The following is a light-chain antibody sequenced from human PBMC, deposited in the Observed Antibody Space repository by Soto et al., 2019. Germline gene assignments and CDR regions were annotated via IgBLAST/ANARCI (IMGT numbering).Light chain of an antibody. Sequence: IQMTQSPSSLSASVCDRVTITCRASQYISTSLNWYQQKPGNAPNLLIYDASRLQSGVPARFSGSGSATEFTLSISSLQPDDFATYYCQQYDSYSRKFGQGTKVDIK. J-gene: IGKJ1*01. CDR3: QQYDSYSRK. CDR2: DAS. CDR1: QYISTS. V-gene: IGKV1-5*01.